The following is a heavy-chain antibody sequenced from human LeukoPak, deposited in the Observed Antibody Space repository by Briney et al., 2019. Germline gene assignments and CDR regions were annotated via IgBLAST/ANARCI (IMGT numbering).Heavy chain of an antibody. J-gene: IGHJ4*02. CDR2: ISAYNGNT. V-gene: IGHV1-18*01. D-gene: IGHD1-26*01. CDR1: GYTFTSYG. CDR3: AREPIVGATRGFDY. Sequence: ASVRVSCKASGYTFTSYGISWVRQAPGQGLEWMGWISAYNGNTNYAQKLQGRVTMTTDTSASTAYMELRSLRSDDTAVYYCAREPIVGATRGFDYWGQGTLVTVSS.